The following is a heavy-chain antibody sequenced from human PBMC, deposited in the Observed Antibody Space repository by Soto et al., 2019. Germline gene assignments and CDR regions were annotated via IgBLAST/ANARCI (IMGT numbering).Heavy chain of an antibody. Sequence: SETLSLTCAVYGGSFSGYYWSWIRQPPGKGLEWIGEINHSGSTNYNPSLKSRVTISVDASKNQFSLKLSSVTAADTAVYYCARGIFLLLGSSPFDPWGQGTLVTVSS. V-gene: IGHV4-34*01. CDR3: ARGIFLLLGSSPFDP. D-gene: IGHD6-13*01. CDR1: GGSFSGYY. J-gene: IGHJ5*02. CDR2: INHSGST.